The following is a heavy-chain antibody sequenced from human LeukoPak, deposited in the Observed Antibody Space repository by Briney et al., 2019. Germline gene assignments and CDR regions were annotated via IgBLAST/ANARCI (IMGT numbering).Heavy chain of an antibody. J-gene: IGHJ6*03. V-gene: IGHV1-18*04. Sequence: ASVKVSCKASGYTFTSYGISWVRQAPGQGLEWMGWISAYNGNTNYAQELQGRVTMTTDTSTSTAYMELRSLRSDDTAVYYCARGIMITFGGVIVIPNYYYYYMDVWGKGTTVTVSS. D-gene: IGHD3-16*02. CDR2: ISAYNGNT. CDR3: ARGIMITFGGVIVIPNYYYYYMDV. CDR1: GYTFTSYG.